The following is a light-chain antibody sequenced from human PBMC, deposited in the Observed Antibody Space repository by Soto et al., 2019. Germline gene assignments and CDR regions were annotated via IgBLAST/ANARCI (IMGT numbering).Light chain of an antibody. Sequence: QSVLTQPASVSGSPGQSITISCTGTSSDVGNYNLISWYQHHPGKAPKLLIYEDNKRPSGVSNRFSGSKSGNTASLTISGLQAEDEADYYCCSYAGSTTLVFGGGTKLTV. CDR3: CSYAGSTTLV. J-gene: IGLJ2*01. V-gene: IGLV2-23*01. CDR1: SSDVGNYNL. CDR2: EDN.